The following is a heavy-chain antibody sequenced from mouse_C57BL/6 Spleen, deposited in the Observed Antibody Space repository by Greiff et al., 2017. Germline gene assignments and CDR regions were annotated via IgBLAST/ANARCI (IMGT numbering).Heavy chain of an antibody. CDR2: INPGSGGT. D-gene: IGHD1-1*01. V-gene: IGHV1-54*01. CDR1: GYAFTNYL. J-gene: IGHJ1*03. Sequence: QVQLQQSGAELVRPGTSVKVSCKASGYAFTNYLIEWVKQRPGQGLEWIGVINPGSGGTNYNEKFKGKVTLTADKSSSTAYMPLSSLTSEDSAVYFCARGTYYGNSYLYFDVWGTGTTVTVSS. CDR3: ARGTYYGNSYLYFDV.